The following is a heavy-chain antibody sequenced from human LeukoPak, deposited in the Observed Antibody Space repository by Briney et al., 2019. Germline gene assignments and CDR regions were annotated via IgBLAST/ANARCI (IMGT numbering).Heavy chain of an antibody. J-gene: IGHJ4*02. CDR2: INHSGST. CDR1: GGSFSGYY. V-gene: IGHV4-34*01. D-gene: IGHD3-16*01. Sequence: PSETLSLTCAVYGGSFSGYYWSWIRQPQGKGLEWIGEINHSGSTNYNPSLKSRVTISVDTSKNQFSLKLSSVTAADTAVYYCARAPHPLTGEFDYWGQGTLVTVSS. CDR3: ARAPHPLTGEFDY.